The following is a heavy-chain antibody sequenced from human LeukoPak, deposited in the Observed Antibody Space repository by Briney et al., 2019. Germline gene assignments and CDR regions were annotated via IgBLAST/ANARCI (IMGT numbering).Heavy chain of an antibody. CDR3: AREGAPFWRGYYFTSYYSYYMDV. V-gene: IGHV1-2*02. CDR1: GYTFTGSY. Sequence: ASVKVSCKASGYTFTGSYMYSVRQTPGQRLEWMAWINPKSGGTNDAQKLQGRVTMTRDTSISTAYMELSSLRSDDTAVYYCAREGAPFWRGYYFTSYYSYYMDVWGKGTTVTVSS. CDR2: INPKSGGT. J-gene: IGHJ6*03. D-gene: IGHD3-3*01.